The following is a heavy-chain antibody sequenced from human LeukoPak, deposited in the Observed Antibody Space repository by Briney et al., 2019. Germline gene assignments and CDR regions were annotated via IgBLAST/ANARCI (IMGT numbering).Heavy chain of an antibody. CDR2: IKQDGSET. D-gene: IGHD3-16*01. J-gene: IGHJ1*01. CDR3: VRDMIILQP. V-gene: IGHV3-7*01. Sequence: GGSLRLSCSASGFIFSNYWMTWVRQAPGKGLEWVANIKQDGSETDYVDSVKGRFTISRDNAKKSLYLQMNSLRAEDTAVYYCVRDMIILQPWGQGTLVTVSS. CDR1: GFIFSNYW.